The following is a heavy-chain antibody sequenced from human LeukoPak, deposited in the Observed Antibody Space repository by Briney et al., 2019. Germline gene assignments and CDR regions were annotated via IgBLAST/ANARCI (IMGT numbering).Heavy chain of an antibody. CDR2: LLYNGNT. V-gene: IGHV4-39*01. Sequence: SETLSRTCTVAGGSISSDVHYWDWIRQAPGKGLEWIGSLLYNGNTWYNPSLESRVTISVDTSENQFSLRLTSVNAADTALYFCTRRGSGNGGTYAGMDVWGPGTSVTVSS. CDR1: GGSISSDVHY. D-gene: IGHD1-26*01. CDR3: TRRGSGNGGTYAGMDV. J-gene: IGHJ6*02.